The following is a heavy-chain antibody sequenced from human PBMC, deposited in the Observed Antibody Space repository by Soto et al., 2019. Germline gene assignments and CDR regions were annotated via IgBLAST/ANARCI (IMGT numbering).Heavy chain of an antibody. V-gene: IGHV3-15*01. Sequence: EMQLVESGGGLVEPGGSLRLSCAASGFAFSHVWMTWVRQAPGKGLEWVGRIKRKSDHGTTDYAAAVKGRFTISRDDSKNTLYLQMDSLKSEDTAVYYCATEGEMRGASDWADYFDHWGRGTLFTVSS. CDR3: ATEGEMRGASDWADYFDH. CDR2: IKRKSDHGTT. CDR1: GFAFSHVW. D-gene: IGHD3-9*01. J-gene: IGHJ4*01.